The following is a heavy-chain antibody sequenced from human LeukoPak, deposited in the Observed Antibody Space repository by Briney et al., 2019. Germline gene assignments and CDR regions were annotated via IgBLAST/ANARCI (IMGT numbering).Heavy chain of an antibody. CDR2: IYYSGST. V-gene: IGHV4-39*07. CDR3: ARERDRNWFDP. CDR1: GGSISSSSYY. J-gene: IGHJ5*02. D-gene: IGHD1-14*01. Sequence: PSETLSLTCTVSGGSISSSSYYWGWLRQPPGKGLEWIGSIYYSGSTYYNPSLKSRVTISVDTSKNQFSLKLSPVTAADTAVYYCARERDRNWFDPWGQGTLVTVSP.